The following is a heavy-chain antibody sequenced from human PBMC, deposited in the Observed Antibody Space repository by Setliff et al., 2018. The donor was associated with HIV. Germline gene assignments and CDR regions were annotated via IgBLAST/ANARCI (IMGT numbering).Heavy chain of an antibody. CDR2: ISTYSDET. Sequence: ASVKVSCKASGISFSSYPISWVRQAPGQGLEWMGWISTYSDETSYAQRLQGRVTMTTDTSTSTAYMELRRLTFDDTAVYCCARDVEHMMDFWGQGTTVTVSS. CDR1: GISFSSYP. CDR3: ARDVEHMMDF. J-gene: IGHJ6*02. V-gene: IGHV1-18*01.